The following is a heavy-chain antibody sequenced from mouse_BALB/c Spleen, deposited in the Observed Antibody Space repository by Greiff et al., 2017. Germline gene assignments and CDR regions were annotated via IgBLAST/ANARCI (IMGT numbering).Heavy chain of an antibody. V-gene: IGHV1-15*01. Sequence: VKLMESGAALVRPGASVTLSCKASGYTFTDYEMHWVKQTPVHGLEWIGAIDPETGGTAYNQKFKGKATLTADKSSSTAYMELRSLTSEDSAVYYCTNYYGGRYFDVWGAGTTVTVSS. CDR3: TNYYGGRYFDV. CDR2: IDPETGGT. D-gene: IGHD1-1*01. J-gene: IGHJ1*01. CDR1: GYTFTDYE.